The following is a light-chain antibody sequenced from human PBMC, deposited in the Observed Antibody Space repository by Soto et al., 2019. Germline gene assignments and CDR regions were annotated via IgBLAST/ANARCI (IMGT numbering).Light chain of an antibody. CDR2: DAS. CDR3: QQRRDWPLFT. Sequence: EIVLTQSPATLSLSPGERATLSCRASQSVDSYLAWYQEKPGQAPRLLIYDASNRATGIPARFSGSESGTDFTLTISSLEPDDFALYYCQQRRDWPLFTFGPGTKVDVK. J-gene: IGKJ3*01. V-gene: IGKV3-11*01. CDR1: QSVDSY.